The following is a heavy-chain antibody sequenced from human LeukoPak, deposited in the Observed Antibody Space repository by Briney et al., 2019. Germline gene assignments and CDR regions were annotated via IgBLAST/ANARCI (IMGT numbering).Heavy chain of an antibody. J-gene: IGHJ4*02. CDR2: ISSSSSTI. CDR3: ARDDFWSGYYTPDY. Sequence: GGSLRLSCAASGLTFSSYSMNWVRQAPGKGLEWVSYISSSSSTIYYADSVKGRFTISRDNAKNSLYLQMNSLRAEDTAVYYCARDDFWSGYYTPDYWGQGTLVTVSS. V-gene: IGHV3-48*01. CDR1: GLTFSSYS. D-gene: IGHD3-3*01.